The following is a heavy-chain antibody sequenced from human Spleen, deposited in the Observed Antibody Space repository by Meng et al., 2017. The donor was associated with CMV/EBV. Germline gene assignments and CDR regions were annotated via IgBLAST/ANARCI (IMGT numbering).Heavy chain of an antibody. D-gene: IGHD2-2*01. CDR3: ARGLGSISSNWFDP. V-gene: IGHV1-18*01. J-gene: IGHJ5*02. CDR1: VYTFTSYG. CDR2: SSAYEGST. Sequence: ASVYTFTSYGISWVRQAPGQGLEWMGGSSAYEGSTSWAQKLRGRVAMTTDTPTSTAYMELRSLRSDDTAVYYCARGLGSISSNWFDPWGQGALVTVSS.